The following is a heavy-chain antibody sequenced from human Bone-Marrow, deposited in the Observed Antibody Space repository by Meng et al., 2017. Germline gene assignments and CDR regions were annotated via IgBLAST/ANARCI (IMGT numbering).Heavy chain of an antibody. CDR2: IIPIFGTA. Sequence: SVKVSCKASGGTFSSYAISWVRQAPGQGLDWMGGIIPIFGTANYAQKFQGRVTITADESTSTAYTELSSLRSEDTAVYYCARVVTMVRGVINAFDIWGQGTMVTVSS. D-gene: IGHD3-10*01. CDR1: GGTFSSYA. J-gene: IGHJ3*02. V-gene: IGHV1-69*13. CDR3: ARVVTMVRGVINAFDI.